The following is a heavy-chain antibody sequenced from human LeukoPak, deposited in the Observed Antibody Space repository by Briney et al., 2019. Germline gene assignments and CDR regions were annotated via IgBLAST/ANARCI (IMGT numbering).Heavy chain of an antibody. CDR3: ARGGTADIVVVPAAIEYYYYGMDV. CDR2: IIPILGIA. V-gene: IGHV1-69*04. J-gene: IGHJ6*02. D-gene: IGHD2-2*01. CDR1: GGTVSSYA. Sequence: ASVKVSCKASGGTVSSYAISWVRQAPGHGLEWMGRIIPILGIANYAQKLQGRVTITADKSTSTAYMELSSLRSEDTAVYYCARGGTADIVVVPAAIEYYYYGMDVWGQGTTVTVSS.